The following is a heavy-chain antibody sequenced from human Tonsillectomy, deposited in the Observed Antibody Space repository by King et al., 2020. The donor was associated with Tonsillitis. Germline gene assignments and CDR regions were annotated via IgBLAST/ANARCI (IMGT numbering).Heavy chain of an antibody. Sequence: QLQESGPGLVKPSETLSLTCTASGGSINSYYWGWIRQPPGKGLEWIGYIYYSGSTNYNPSLKSRVTISVDTSKDQFSLKLSSVTAADTAVYYCASVPPVAGNKYFFDYWGQGTLVTVSS. CDR3: ASVPPVAGNKYFFDY. V-gene: IGHV4-59*01. CDR2: IYYSGST. CDR1: GGSINSYY. J-gene: IGHJ4*02. D-gene: IGHD6-19*01.